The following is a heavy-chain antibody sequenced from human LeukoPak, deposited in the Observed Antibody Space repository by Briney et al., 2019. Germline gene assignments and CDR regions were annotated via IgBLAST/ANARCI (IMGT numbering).Heavy chain of an antibody. CDR1: GGSISSSSYY. CDR3: ARVRDDIVVVPAAPEALDY. Sequence: SETLSLTCTVSGGSISSSSYYWSWIRQPPGKGLEWIGYIYHSGSTYYNPSLKSRVTISVDRSKNQFSLKLSSVTAADTAVYYCARVRDDIVVVPAAPEALDYWGQGTLVTVSS. D-gene: IGHD2-2*01. J-gene: IGHJ4*02. V-gene: IGHV4-30-2*01. CDR2: IYHSGST.